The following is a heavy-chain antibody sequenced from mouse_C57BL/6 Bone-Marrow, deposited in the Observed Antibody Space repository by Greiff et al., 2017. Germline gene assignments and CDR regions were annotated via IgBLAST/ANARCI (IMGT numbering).Heavy chain of an antibody. J-gene: IGHJ1*03. CDR3: TRGASPGTCRYFDV. CDR1: GYTFTDYE. CDR2: IDPETGGT. Sequence: QVQLKESGAELVRPGASVTLSCKASGYTFTDYEMHWVKQTPVHGLEWIGAIDPETGGTAYNQKFKGKAILTADKSSSTAYMELRSLTSEDSAVYYCTRGASPGTCRYFDVWGTGTTVTVSA. D-gene: IGHD4-1*01. V-gene: IGHV1-15*01.